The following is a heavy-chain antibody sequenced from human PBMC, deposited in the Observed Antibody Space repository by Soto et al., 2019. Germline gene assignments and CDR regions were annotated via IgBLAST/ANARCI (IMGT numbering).Heavy chain of an antibody. D-gene: IGHD5-18*01. J-gene: IGHJ6*02. CDR1: GFTFITYG. CDR3: AKDTSAGYTYGDFYYYGMDV. Sequence: PWGSLRLSCSASGFTFITYGMSWVRQAPGKGLEWVSGIRGSGGSTFYADSVKGRFTISRDNSKNTLYLQMSSLGAEDTAVYFCAKDTSAGYTYGDFYYYGMDVWGQGTTVTVSS. CDR2: IRGSGGST. V-gene: IGHV3-23*01.